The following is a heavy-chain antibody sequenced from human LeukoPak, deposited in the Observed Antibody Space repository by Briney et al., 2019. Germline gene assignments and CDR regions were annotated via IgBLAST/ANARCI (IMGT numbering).Heavy chain of an antibody. CDR2: ISAYNGNT. J-gene: IGHJ4*02. V-gene: IGHV1-18*01. D-gene: IGHD2-2*01. Sequence: ASVKVSCQASGYTFTSYGISWVRQAPGQGLEWMGWISAYNGNTNYAQKLQGRVTMTTDTSTSTAYMELRSLRSDDTAVYYCARDRGPDIVVVPAAMGYWGQGTLVTVSS. CDR3: ARDRGPDIVVVPAAMGY. CDR1: GYTFTSYG.